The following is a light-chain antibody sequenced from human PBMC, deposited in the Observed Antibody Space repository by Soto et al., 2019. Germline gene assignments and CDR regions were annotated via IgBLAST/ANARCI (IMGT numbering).Light chain of an antibody. J-gene: IGKJ5*01. CDR2: GAS. CDR3: RQTSTTPEIT. Sequence: EIETLQFSLSLPDTVGDRATITCRASLSICISLNWYQLRPGKATKLMMDGASYLKSGGPTRLSGSGSGTDFTLTISNRQPQDFSTYGGRQTSTTPEITFGQGTRLEI. CDR1: LSICIS. V-gene: IGKV1-39*01.